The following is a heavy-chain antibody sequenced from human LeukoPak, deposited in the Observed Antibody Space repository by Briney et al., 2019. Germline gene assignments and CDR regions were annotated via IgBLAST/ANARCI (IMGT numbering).Heavy chain of an antibody. J-gene: IGHJ4*02. CDR3: ARDEETYYYDSSNHFHPYY. V-gene: IGHV1-46*01. D-gene: IGHD3-22*01. CDR2: IDPSGADT. Sequence: ASVKVSCKASGYTFTSYFLYWVRQAPGQGLEWMGVIDPSGADTVYAQNFQGRTTMTRDMSTSTVYLELSSLRSEDTAVYYCARDEETYYYDSSNHFHPYYWGQGTRVTVSS. CDR1: GYTFTSYF.